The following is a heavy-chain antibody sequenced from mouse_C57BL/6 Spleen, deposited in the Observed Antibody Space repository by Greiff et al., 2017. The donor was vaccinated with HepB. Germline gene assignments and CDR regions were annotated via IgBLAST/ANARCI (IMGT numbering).Heavy chain of an antibody. Sequence: EVKLVESEGGLVQPGSSMKLSCTASGFTFSDYYMAWVRQVPEKGLEWVANINYDGSSTYYLDSLKSRFIISRDNAKNILYLQMSSLKSEDTATYYCARDRHYYGSSYVYFDVWGTGTTVTVSS. V-gene: IGHV5-16*01. CDR2: INYDGSST. J-gene: IGHJ1*03. CDR3: ARDRHYYGSSYVYFDV. CDR1: GFTFSDYY. D-gene: IGHD1-1*01.